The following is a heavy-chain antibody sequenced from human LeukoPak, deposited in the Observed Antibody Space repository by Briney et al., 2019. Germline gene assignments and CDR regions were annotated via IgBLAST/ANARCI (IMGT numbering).Heavy chain of an antibody. CDR1: GYTFTGYY. CDR2: ISAYNGNT. V-gene: IGHV1-18*04. D-gene: IGHD1-26*01. J-gene: IGHJ4*02. Sequence: ASVKVSCKASGYTFTGYYMHWVRQAPGQGLEWMGWISAYNGNTNYAQKLQGRVTMTTDTSTSTAYMELRSLRSDDTAVYYCARAGGYSGSYTPLGYWGQGTLVTVSS. CDR3: ARAGGYSGSYTPLGY.